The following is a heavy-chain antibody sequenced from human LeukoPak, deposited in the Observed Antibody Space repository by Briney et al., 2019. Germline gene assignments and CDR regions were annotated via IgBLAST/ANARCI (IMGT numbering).Heavy chain of an antibody. CDR2: IYYSGST. D-gene: IGHD3-9*01. CDR3: ARAGTYYDILTGYSHFDY. Sequence: SETLSLTCTVSGGSISSGGYSWSWIRQHPGKGLEWIGYIYYSGSTYYNPSLKSRVTISVDTSKNQFSLKLSSVTAADTAVYYCARAGTYYDILTGYSHFDYWGQGTLVTVSS. V-gene: IGHV4-31*03. CDR1: GGSISSGGYS. J-gene: IGHJ4*02.